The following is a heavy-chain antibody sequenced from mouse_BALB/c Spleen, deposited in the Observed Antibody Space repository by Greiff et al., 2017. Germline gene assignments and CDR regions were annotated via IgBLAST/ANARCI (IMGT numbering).Heavy chain of an antibody. D-gene: IGHD2-1*01. CDR1: GFDFSRYW. J-gene: IGHJ4*01. Sequence: EVKLMESGGGLVQPGGSLKLSCAASGFDFSRYWMSWVRQAPGKGLEWIGEINPDSSTINYTPSLKDKFIISRDNAKNTLYLQMSKVRSEDTALYYCAREGNYDAMDYWGQGTSVTVSS. CDR3: AREGNYDAMDY. V-gene: IGHV4-1*02. CDR2: INPDSSTI.